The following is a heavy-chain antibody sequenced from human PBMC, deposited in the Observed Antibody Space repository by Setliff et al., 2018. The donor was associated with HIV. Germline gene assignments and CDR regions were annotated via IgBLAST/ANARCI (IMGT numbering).Heavy chain of an antibody. Sequence: SETLSLTCNVSGGSIKDYYWSWIRQPPGKGLEWLGYMSFSANSTYNPSLKNRITISIDTSKNQFSLRLKSVTAADAAIYYCARGAGTFGAKLDSWGQGSLVTVS. J-gene: IGHJ4*02. CDR3: ARGAGTFGAKLDS. CDR1: GGSIKDYY. D-gene: IGHD3-10*01. V-gene: IGHV4-59*01. CDR2: MSFSANS.